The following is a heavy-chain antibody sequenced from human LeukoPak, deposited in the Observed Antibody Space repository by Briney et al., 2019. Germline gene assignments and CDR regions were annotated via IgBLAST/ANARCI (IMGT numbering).Heavy chain of an antibody. Sequence: ASVKVSCKASGYTFTSYGISWVRQAPRQGLEWMGWISAYNGNTNYAQKLQGRVTMTTDTSTSTAYMELRSLRSDDTAVYYCARRVSSGDAFDIWGQGTMVTVSS. CDR1: GYTFTSYG. CDR2: ISAYNGNT. D-gene: IGHD5-18*01. CDR3: ARRVSSGDAFDI. J-gene: IGHJ3*02. V-gene: IGHV1-18*01.